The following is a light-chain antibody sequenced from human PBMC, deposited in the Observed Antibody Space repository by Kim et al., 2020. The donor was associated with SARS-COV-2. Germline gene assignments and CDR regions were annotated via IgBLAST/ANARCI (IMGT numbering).Light chain of an antibody. J-gene: IGLJ3*02. Sequence: ALGQTVRITGQGDSLRSYHASWYQQKSGQAPVLIMSGKNTRPSGIPDRFSGSSSRNTASLTITGAQAEDEADYYCDSRDSSSDHVLFGGGTQLTVL. V-gene: IGLV3-19*01. CDR1: SLRSYH. CDR2: GKN. CDR3: DSRDSSSDHVL.